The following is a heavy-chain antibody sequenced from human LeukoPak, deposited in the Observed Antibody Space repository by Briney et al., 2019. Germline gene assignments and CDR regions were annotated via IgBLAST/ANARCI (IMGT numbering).Heavy chain of an antibody. CDR1: GYTFTGYY. CDR3: ARDSGRFGEEYYYYYYYMDV. CDR2: INPNSGGT. Sequence: ASVKVSCKASGYTFTGYYMHWVRQAPGQGLEWMGRINPNSGGTNYAQKFQGRVTMTRDTSISTAYMELSRLRSDDTAVYYCARDSGRFGEEYYYYYYYMDVWAKGTTVTVSS. D-gene: IGHD3-10*01. J-gene: IGHJ6*03. V-gene: IGHV1-2*06.